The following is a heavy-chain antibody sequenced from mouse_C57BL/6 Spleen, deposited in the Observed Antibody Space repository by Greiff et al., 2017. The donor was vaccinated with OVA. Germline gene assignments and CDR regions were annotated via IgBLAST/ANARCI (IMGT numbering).Heavy chain of an antibody. CDR1: GYTFTDYE. CDR3: TATTVVAHFDY. CDR2: IDPETGGT. J-gene: IGHJ2*01. V-gene: IGHV1-15*01. D-gene: IGHD1-1*01. Sequence: VQRVESGAELVRPGASVTLSCKASGYTFTDYEMHWVKQTPVHGLEWIGAIDPETGGTAYNQKFKGKAILTADKSSSTAYMELRSLTSEDSAVYYCTATTVVAHFDYWGQGTTLTVSS.